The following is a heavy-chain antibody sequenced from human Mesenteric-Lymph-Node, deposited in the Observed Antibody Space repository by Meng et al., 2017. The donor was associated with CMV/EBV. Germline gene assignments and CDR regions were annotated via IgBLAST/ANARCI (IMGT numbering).Heavy chain of an antibody. D-gene: IGHD1-26*01. V-gene: IGHV3-48*01. CDR1: GFTFSSYS. Sequence: GESLKISCAASGFTFSSYSMNWVRQAPGKGLEWVSYISSSGSTMYYADSVKGRFTISRDNSKNTLYLQMNSLRAEDTAVYYCAKGTGATSSYYFDYWGQGTLVTVSS. J-gene: IGHJ4*02. CDR2: ISSSGSTM. CDR3: AKGTGATSSYYFDY.